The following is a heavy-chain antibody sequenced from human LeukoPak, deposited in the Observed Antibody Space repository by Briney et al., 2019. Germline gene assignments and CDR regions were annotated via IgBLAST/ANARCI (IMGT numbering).Heavy chain of an antibody. CDR1: GYTFSNYG. V-gene: IGHV1-18*01. CDR3: ARERFTSLYSYGPNWFDP. J-gene: IGHJ5*02. CDR2: ISAYSGNT. D-gene: IGHD5-18*01. Sequence: ASVKVSCKASGYTFSNYGIGWVRQAPGQGLEWMGWISAYSGNTNYAQKFQGRVTMTTDTSTSTAYTELRSLRSDDTAVYYCARERFTSLYSYGPNWFDPWGQGTLVTVSS.